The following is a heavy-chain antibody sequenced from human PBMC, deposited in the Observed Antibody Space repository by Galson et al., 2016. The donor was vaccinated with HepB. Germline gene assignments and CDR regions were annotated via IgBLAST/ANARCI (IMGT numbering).Heavy chain of an antibody. V-gene: IGHV3-7*01. Sequence: SLRLSCAASGFTFNSHWMHWVRQTPGKGLEWVANIKEDGSEKYYVDSVKGRFTISRENAKNSLYLQMNSLRAEDTAVYFCARSGWGTTVTTHFDYWGQGALVTVSS. CDR3: ARSGWGTTVTTHFDY. D-gene: IGHD4-17*01. CDR2: IKEDGSEK. J-gene: IGHJ4*02. CDR1: GFTFNSHW.